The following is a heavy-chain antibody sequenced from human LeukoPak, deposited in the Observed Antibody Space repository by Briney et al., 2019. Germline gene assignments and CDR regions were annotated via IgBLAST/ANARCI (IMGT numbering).Heavy chain of an antibody. V-gene: IGHV4-59*01. J-gene: IGHJ4*02. CDR1: GGSISSYY. CDR3: ASYYYDSSGFGY. CDR2: IYYSGST. Sequence: SETLSLTCTVSGGSISSYYWSWIRQPTGKGLEWIGYIYYSGSTNYNPSLKSRVTISVDTSKNQFSLKLSSVTAADTAVYYCASYYYDSSGFGYRGQGTLVTVSS. D-gene: IGHD3-22*01.